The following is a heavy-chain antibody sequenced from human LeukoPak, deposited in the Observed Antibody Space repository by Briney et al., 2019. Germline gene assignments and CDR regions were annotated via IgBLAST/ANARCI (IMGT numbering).Heavy chain of an antibody. D-gene: IGHD4-17*01. CDR2: ISAYNGNT. J-gene: IGHJ3*02. V-gene: IGHV1-18*01. CDR1: GYTFTSYR. CDR3: ARLLRSDAFDI. Sequence: ASVTVTCQASGYTFTSYRISWVRQAPGQGLEWMGWISAYNGNTNYAQKLQGRVTMTTDTSTSTAYMELRSLRSDDTAVYYCARLLRSDAFDIWGQGTMVTVSS.